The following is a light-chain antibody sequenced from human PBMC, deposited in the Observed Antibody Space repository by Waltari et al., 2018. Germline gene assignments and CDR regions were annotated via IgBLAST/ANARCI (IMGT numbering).Light chain of an antibody. J-gene: IGLJ3*02. CDR3: CSYAGSNTWV. V-gene: IGLV2-23*01. Sequence: QSALTQPASVSGSPGQSITISCTGTSSDVGGYNLSSWYQHHPGKAPKLMIYEGSKRPSGVSNRFSGSKSGNTASLTISGLQAEDEADYYCCSYAGSNTWVFGEGTKLTVL. CDR1: SSDVGGYNL. CDR2: EGS.